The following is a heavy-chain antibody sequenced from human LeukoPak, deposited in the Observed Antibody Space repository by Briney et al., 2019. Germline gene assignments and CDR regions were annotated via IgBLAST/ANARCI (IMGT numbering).Heavy chain of an antibody. J-gene: IGHJ4*02. V-gene: IGHV3-66*02. CDR2: IYSDGST. Sequence: QPGGSLRLFCAASRFIVSTYYMSWVRQAPGKGLEWVSFIYSDGSTYYADSVKGRLTIFRDDSKNTLYLQVNSLRVEDTAVYYCARDRYCTSTTCGGFFDYWGQGTLVTVSS. CDR1: RFIVSTYY. D-gene: IGHD2-2*01. CDR3: ARDRYCTSTTCGGFFDY.